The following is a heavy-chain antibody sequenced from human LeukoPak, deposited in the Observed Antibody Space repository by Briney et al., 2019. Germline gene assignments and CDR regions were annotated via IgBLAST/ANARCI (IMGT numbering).Heavy chain of an antibody. D-gene: IGHD6-13*01. V-gene: IGHV1-8*03. J-gene: IGHJ6*03. CDR3: ARGFRSGSWYYYYYYMDV. CDR1: GYTFTGYY. CDR2: MNPNSGNT. Sequence: ASVKVSCKASGYTFTGYYMHWVRQAPGQGLEWMGWMNPNSGNTGYAQKFQGRVTITRNTSISTAYMELSSLRSEDTAVYYCARGFRSGSWYYYYYYMDVWGKGTTVTVSS.